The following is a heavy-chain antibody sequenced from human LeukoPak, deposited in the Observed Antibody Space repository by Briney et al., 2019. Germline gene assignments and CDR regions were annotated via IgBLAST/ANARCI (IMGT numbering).Heavy chain of an antibody. CDR3: ARDRRRDLLHAFDI. Sequence: PSETLSLTCTVSGGTISNYYWSWIRQPPGKGLEWITYIDYSGSTNCNPSLKSRVTISVDASKNQFSLKLSSVTPADTAVYYCARDRRRDLLHAFDIWGQGTMVTVSS. J-gene: IGHJ3*02. D-gene: IGHD1-26*01. V-gene: IGHV4-59*01. CDR1: GGTISNYY. CDR2: IDYSGST.